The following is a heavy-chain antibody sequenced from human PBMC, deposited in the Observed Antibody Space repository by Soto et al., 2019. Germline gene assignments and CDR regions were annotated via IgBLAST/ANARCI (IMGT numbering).Heavy chain of an antibody. CDR3: ARDRITIFGVVIIGFDY. J-gene: IGHJ4*02. Sequence: ASVKVSCQASGYTFTSYGISWVRQAPGQGLEWMGWISAYNGNTNYAQKLQGRVTITTDTSTSTAYMELRSLRSDDTAVYYCARDRITIFGVVIIGFDYWGQGTLVTVSS. CDR1: GYTFTSYG. CDR2: ISAYNGNT. V-gene: IGHV1-18*01. D-gene: IGHD3-3*01.